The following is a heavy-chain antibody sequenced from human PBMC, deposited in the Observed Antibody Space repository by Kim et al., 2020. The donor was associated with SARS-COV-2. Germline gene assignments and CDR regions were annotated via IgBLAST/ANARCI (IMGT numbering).Heavy chain of an antibody. CDR2: ISDSGTQS. Sequence: GGSLRLSCAASGFSFANYAMSWVRQAPGKGLEWVSTISDSGTQSAYPDSVKGRFTISRDNSKNTLFLQMNSLRAEDTSLYYCATDLGSRGVGATLLNWG. CDR1: GFSFANYA. D-gene: IGHD1-26*01. V-gene: IGHV3-23*01. CDR3: ATDLGSRGVGATLLN. J-gene: IGHJ1*01.